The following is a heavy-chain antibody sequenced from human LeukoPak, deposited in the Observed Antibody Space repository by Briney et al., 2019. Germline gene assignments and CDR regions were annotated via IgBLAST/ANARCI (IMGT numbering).Heavy chain of an antibody. Sequence: ASVKVSCKASGYTFAGYPIHWVRQVPGQGLEWIGRIHPNSGDTYYAQKFQGRVTMTRDTSISTAYMELSRLRSDDTAVYYCARGGLYYVWDAFDIWGQGTMVTVSS. V-gene: IGHV1-2*06. CDR2: IHPNSGDT. D-gene: IGHD3-16*01. CDR1: GYTFAGYP. CDR3: ARGGLYYVWDAFDI. J-gene: IGHJ3*02.